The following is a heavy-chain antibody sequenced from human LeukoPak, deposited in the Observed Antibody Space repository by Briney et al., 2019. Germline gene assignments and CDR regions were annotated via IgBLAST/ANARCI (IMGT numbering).Heavy chain of an antibody. CDR3: AREAYGGNVAFDI. V-gene: IGHV4-30-4*01. D-gene: IGHD4-23*01. Sequence: PSETLSLTCTVSGGSISSGDYYWSWIRHPPGKGLEWIGYIYYSGSTYYNPSLKSRVTISVDTSKNQFSLKLSSVTAADTAVYYCAREAYGGNVAFDIWGQGTMVTVSS. J-gene: IGHJ3*02. CDR1: GGSISSGDYY. CDR2: IYYSGST.